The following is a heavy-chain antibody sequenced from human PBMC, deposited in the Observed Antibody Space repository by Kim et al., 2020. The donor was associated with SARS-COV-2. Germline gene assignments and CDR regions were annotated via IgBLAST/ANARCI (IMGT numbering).Heavy chain of an antibody. Sequence: GESLKISCKGSGYSFTSYWISWVRQMPGKGLEWMGRIDPSDSYTNYSPSFQGHVTISADKSISTAYLQWSSLKASDTAMYYCARKLGAPLRQSYYDILTGYTIGYAFDIWGQGTMVTVSS. J-gene: IGHJ3*02. D-gene: IGHD3-9*01. CDR2: IDPSDSYT. CDR1: GYSFTSYW. V-gene: IGHV5-10-1*01. CDR3: ARKLGAPLRQSYYDILTGYTIGYAFDI.